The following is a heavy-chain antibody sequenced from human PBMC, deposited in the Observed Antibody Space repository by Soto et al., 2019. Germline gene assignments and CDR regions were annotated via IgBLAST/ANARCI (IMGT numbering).Heavy chain of an antibody. D-gene: IGHD6-19*01. J-gene: IGHJ1*01. Sequence: QVQLQGSGPGLVKPSETLSLTCSVSGDSISSRTYFWGWIRQSPERGLEWIGDIYSSGTTHYNATLNSRATLSADTSKGQLSLKLSSVTAADPAVYYCVTVNIGRNGGWVPLEYWGQGFPVTVSP. CDR1: GDSISSRTYF. CDR2: IYSSGTT. V-gene: IGHV4-39*01. CDR3: VTVNIGRNGGWVPLEY.